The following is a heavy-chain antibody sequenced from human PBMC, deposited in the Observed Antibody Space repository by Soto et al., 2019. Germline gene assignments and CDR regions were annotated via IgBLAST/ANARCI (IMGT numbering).Heavy chain of an antibody. Sequence: SETLSLTCDVSGDTISTGGYTWAWIRQPPGKALEWIGHTYHSGNPYYNPSLKSRVTISVDRSKNQFSLKLSSVTAADTAVYYCARLVPAAIGNYYYYGMDVWGQGTTVTVSS. CDR1: GDTISTGGYT. CDR3: ARLVPAAIGNYYYYGMDV. V-gene: IGHV4-30-2*01. CDR2: TYHSGNP. D-gene: IGHD2-2*01. J-gene: IGHJ6*02.